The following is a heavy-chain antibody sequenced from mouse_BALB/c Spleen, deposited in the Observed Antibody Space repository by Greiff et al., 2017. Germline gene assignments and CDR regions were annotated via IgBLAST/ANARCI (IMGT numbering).Heavy chain of an antibody. CDR2: INSNGGST. Sequence: EVKLMESGGGLVQPRGSLKLSCAASGFTFSSYGMSWVRQTPDKRLELVATINSNGGSTYYPDSVKGRFTISRDNAKNTLYLQMSSLKSEDTAMYYCARGYYGSSYDWFAYWGQGTLVTVSA. CDR3: ARGYYGSSYDWFAY. J-gene: IGHJ3*01. V-gene: IGHV5-6-3*01. D-gene: IGHD1-1*01. CDR1: GFTFSSYG.